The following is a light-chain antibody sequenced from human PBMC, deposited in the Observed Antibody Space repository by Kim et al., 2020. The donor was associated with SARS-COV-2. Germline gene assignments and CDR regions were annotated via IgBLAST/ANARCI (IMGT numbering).Light chain of an antibody. Sequence: DIQMTQSPSSLSASVGDRVTITCQASQDISNYLNWYQQKPGKAHKLLIYDASNLETGVPSRFSGSGSGTDFTFTISSLQPEDIATYYCQQYDNPYTFGQGTKLEI. CDR1: QDISNY. J-gene: IGKJ2*01. V-gene: IGKV1-33*01. CDR3: QQYDNPYT. CDR2: DAS.